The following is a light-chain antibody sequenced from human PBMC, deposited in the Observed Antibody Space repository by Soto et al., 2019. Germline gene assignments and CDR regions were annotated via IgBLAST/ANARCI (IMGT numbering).Light chain of an antibody. CDR3: QSYDSSLSGCV. CDR1: SSDVGGYNY. V-gene: IGLV2-14*01. J-gene: IGLJ1*01. CDR2: AVT. Sequence: QSALTQPASVSGSPGQSITISCTGTSSDVGGYNYVSWYQQHPGKAPKLMIYAVTDRPSGVSSRFSGSKSGTSASLAITGLQAEDEADYYCQSYDSSLSGCVFGTGTKLTVL.